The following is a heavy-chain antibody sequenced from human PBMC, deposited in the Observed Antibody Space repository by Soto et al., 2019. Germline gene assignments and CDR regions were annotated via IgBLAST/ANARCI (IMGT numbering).Heavy chain of an antibody. D-gene: IGHD3-16*01. CDR2: ISYDGSNK. J-gene: IGHJ4*02. Sequence: QVQLVESGGGVVQPGRSLRLSCAASGFTFSSYAMHWVRQAPGKGLEWVAVISYDGSNKYYADSVKGRFTISRDNSKNTLYLQMNSLRAEDTAVYYCARVWGRRFDYWGQGTLATVSS. CDR1: GFTFSSYA. CDR3: ARVWGRRFDY. V-gene: IGHV3-30-3*01.